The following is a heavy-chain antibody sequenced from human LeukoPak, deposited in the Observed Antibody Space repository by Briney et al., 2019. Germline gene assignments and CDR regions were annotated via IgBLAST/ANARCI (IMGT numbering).Heavy chain of an antibody. CDR3: ARADDYGEHGFDP. V-gene: IGHV4-59*01. CDR1: GGSISSYY. Sequence: SETLSLTCTASGGSISSYYWSWIRQPPGKGLEWIGYIYYSGSTNYNPSLKSRVTISVDTSKNQFSLKLSSVTATDTAVYYCARADDYGEHGFDPWGQGTLVTVSS. D-gene: IGHD4-17*01. J-gene: IGHJ5*02. CDR2: IYYSGST.